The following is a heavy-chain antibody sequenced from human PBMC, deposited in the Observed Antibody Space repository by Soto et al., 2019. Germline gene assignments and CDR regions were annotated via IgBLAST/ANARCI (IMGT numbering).Heavy chain of an antibody. J-gene: IGHJ6*02. Sequence: GGSLRLSCTASGFTFGDYAMSWFRQAPGKGLEWVGFIRSKAYGGTTEYAASVKGRFTISRDDSKSIAYLQMNSLKTEDTAVYYCTRDRGSRYYYYGMDVWGQGTTVTVSS. CDR1: GFTFGDYA. D-gene: IGHD3-10*01. CDR2: IRSKAYGGTT. CDR3: TRDRGSRYYYYGMDV. V-gene: IGHV3-49*03.